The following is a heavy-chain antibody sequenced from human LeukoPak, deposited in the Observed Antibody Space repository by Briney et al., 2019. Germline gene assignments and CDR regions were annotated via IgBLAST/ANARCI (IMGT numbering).Heavy chain of an antibody. V-gene: IGHV4-34*01. CDR1: GGSFSGYY. D-gene: IGHD6-13*01. CDR3: ARAAGTLY. CDR2: INHSGST. Sequence: NPSETLSLTCAVYGGSFSGYYWSWIRLPPGKGLEWIGEINHSGSTNYNPSLKSRVTISVDTSKNQFSLKLSSVTAADTAVYYCARAAGTLYWGQGTLVTVSS. J-gene: IGHJ4*02.